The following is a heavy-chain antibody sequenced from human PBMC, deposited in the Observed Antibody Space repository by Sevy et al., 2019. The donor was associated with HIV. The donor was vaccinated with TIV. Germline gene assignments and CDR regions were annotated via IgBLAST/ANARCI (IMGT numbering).Heavy chain of an antibody. D-gene: IGHD3-10*01. V-gene: IGHV4-34*01. CDR2: INHSGST. J-gene: IGHJ4*02. CDR3: ARGNYYGSGSYSH. CDR1: GGSFSGYY. Sequence: SETLSLTCAVYGGSFSGYYWSWIRQPPGKGLEWIGEINHSGSTNYNPSLKSRVTISVDTSKNQFSLKLSSVTAADTAVYYGARGNYYGSGSYSHWGQGTLVTVSS.